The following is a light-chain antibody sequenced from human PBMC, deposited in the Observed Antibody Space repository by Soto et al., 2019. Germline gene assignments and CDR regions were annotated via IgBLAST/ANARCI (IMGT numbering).Light chain of an antibody. Sequence: QSALTQPPSVSGAPGQRVTISCTGSSSNIGAGYDVHWYQQLPGTAPKLLIYGNINRPSGVPDRFSASKSGTSASLAITGLEADDEADYYCQSYDSTWGVFGTGTKLTVL. CDR3: QSYDSTWGV. CDR2: GNI. V-gene: IGLV1-40*01. CDR1: SSNIGAGYD. J-gene: IGLJ1*01.